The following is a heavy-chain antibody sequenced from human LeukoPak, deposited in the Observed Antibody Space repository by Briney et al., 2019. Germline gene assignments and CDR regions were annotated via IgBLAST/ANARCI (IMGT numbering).Heavy chain of an antibody. CDR1: GNTFTRNY. Sequence: ASVKVSCKASGNTFTRNYIQWVRQAPGQGLEWMGLISPSGDSTTYAQKFQGRVTMTEDTSTDTAYMELSSLRSEDTAVYYCATVFGGHSYGYSWTSLGYWGQGTLVTVSS. CDR2: ISPSGDST. CDR3: ATVFGGHSYGYSWTSLGY. D-gene: IGHD5-18*01. J-gene: IGHJ4*02. V-gene: IGHV1-46*01.